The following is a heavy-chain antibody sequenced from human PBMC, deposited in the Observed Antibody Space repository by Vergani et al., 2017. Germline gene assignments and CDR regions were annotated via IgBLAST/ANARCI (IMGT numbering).Heavy chain of an antibody. CDR3: ARETRETPSSLDY. CDR1: GFTFSAYP. Sequence: EVQLLQSGGGVIQPGGSVRLSCAASGFTFSAYPMTWVRQAPGKGLEWVSAISARYPSTYYADSVKGRFTISRDNSKNTLYLQMNSLRGDDTAVYYCARETRETPSSLDYWGQGTLVTVSS. CDR2: ISARYPST. V-gene: IGHV3-23*01. J-gene: IGHJ4*02. D-gene: IGHD5-24*01.